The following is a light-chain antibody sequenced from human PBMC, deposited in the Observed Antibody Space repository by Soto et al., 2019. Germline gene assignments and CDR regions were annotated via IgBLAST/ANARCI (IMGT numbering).Light chain of an antibody. J-gene: IGLJ2*01. V-gene: IGLV2-8*01. CDR2: EVT. CDR3: STYGGSKV. Sequence: QSALTQPPSASGSPGQSVAISCTGTRSDVGGNNYVSWYQQYPGKAPKLIIYEVTKRPSGVPDRFSGSKSGNTASLTVSGLQAEDEADYYCSTYGGSKVFGGGTQLTVL. CDR1: RSDVGGNNY.